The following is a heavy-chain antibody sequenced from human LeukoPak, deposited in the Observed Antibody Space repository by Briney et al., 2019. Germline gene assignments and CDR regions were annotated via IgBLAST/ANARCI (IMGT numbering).Heavy chain of an antibody. D-gene: IGHD3-10*01. Sequence: PSETLSLTCTASGGSISSYYWSWIRQPAGKGLEWIGRICTSGSTKYNPSLKSRVTMSVDTSKNQFSLKLSSVTAADTAVYYCARAAQRVRGVIISNWFDPWGQGTLVTVSS. V-gene: IGHV4-4*07. CDR1: GGSISSYY. J-gene: IGHJ5*02. CDR3: ARAAQRVRGVIISNWFDP. CDR2: ICTSGST.